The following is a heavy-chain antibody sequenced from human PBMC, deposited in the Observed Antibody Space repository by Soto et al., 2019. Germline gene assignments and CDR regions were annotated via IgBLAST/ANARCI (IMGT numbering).Heavy chain of an antibody. J-gene: IGHJ4*02. CDR2: INPNSGGT. CDR1: GYTFTGYY. Sequence: ASVKVSCKASGYTFTGYYMNRLGQAPGQGLEWMGWINPNSGGTNYSQTFQGRVTMTRDTSISTAYMELSRLGSDDTAVYYCARDLRYDYVWGSYLQPDYWGQGTLVTVSS. D-gene: IGHD3-16*02. CDR3: ARDLRYDYVWGSYLQPDY. V-gene: IGHV1-2*02.